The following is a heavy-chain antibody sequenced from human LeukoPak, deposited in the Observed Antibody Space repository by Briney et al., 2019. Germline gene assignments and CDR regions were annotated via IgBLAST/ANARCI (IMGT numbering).Heavy chain of an antibody. Sequence: PSETLSLTCTVSDASMSSHYWIWVRQPPGRGLEWIGYVFSTGDTTYSPSLKSRVTISVDTSKNQFSLKLSSVTAADTAVYYCARDVMVRGAKNAGYYYYGMDVWGQGTTVTVSS. CDR2: VFSTGDT. CDR3: ARDVMVRGAKNAGYYYYGMDV. J-gene: IGHJ6*02. V-gene: IGHV4-59*11. CDR1: DASMSSHY. D-gene: IGHD3-10*01.